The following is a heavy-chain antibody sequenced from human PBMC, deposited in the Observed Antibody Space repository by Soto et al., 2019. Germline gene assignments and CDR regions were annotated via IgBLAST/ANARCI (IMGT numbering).Heavy chain of an antibody. J-gene: IGHJ6*02. V-gene: IGHV1-18*04. D-gene: IGHD2-2*02. CDR3: ARDRYCSSTSCYTDYYYGMDV. Sequence: ASVKVSCKASGYTFTSYGISWVRQAPGQGLEWMGWISAYNGNTNYAQKLQGRVTMTTDTSTSTAYMELRSLRSDDTAVYYCARDRYCSSTSCYTDYYYGMDVWGQGTTVTVS. CDR2: ISAYNGNT. CDR1: GYTFTSYG.